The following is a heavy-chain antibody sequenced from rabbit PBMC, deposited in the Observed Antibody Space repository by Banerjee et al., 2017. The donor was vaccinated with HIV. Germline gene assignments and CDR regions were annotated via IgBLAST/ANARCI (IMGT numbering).Heavy chain of an antibody. D-gene: IGHD6-1*01. CDR2: TTTGGSGFT. J-gene: IGHJ6*01. Sequence: QEQLEESGGDLVKPGASLTLTCRASGFTITNSHYMCWVRQAPGKGLEWVTCTTTGGSGFTYYASWAKGRFTISKTSSTTVTLQMTSLTVADTATYFCARGVVSDYGYDVWGPGTLVTVS. CDR1: GFTITNSHY. V-gene: IGHV1S45*01. CDR3: ARGVVSDYGYDV.